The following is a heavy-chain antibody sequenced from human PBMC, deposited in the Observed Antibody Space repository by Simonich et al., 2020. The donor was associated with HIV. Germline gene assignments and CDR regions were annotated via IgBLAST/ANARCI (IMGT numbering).Heavy chain of an antibody. CDR2: INRRSSKL. CDR1: GFTLSSYS. D-gene: IGHD2-15*01. Sequence: EVQLVESGGGLVKPGGSLRLSCAASGFTLSSYSMNWVRQAPGKGMEWVSTINRRSSKLHNPDSAKGRFTISRDNAKNSLYLQMNSLRAEDTAVYYCARDPGASWWANYYYYMDVWGKGTTVTVSS. CDR3: ARDPGASWWANYYYYMDV. J-gene: IGHJ6*03. V-gene: IGHV3-21*01.